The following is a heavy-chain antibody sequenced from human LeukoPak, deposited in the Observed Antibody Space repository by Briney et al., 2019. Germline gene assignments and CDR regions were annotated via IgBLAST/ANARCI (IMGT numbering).Heavy chain of an antibody. V-gene: IGHV4-61*02. CDR2: IYTSGST. J-gene: IGHJ6*02. CDR1: GGSISSGSYY. CDR3: ARDLKSGSTFEHHYGMDV. D-gene: IGHD5-12*01. Sequence: SQTLSLTCTVSGGSISSGSYYWSRIRQPAGKGLEWIGRIYTSGSTNYNPSLKSRVTISVDTSKNQFSLKLSSVTAADTAVYYCARDLKSGSTFEHHYGMDVWGQGTTVTVSS.